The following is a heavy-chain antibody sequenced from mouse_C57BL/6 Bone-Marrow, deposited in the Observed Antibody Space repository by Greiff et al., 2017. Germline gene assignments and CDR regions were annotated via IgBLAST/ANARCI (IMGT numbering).Heavy chain of an antibody. J-gene: IGHJ4*01. Sequence: VQLQQPGAELVMPGASVKLSCKASGYTFTSYWMHWVKQRPGQGLEWIGEIDPSDSYTNYNQKFKGKSTLTVDKSSSTAYMQLSSLTSEDSAVYYCARVYYYGSSYYYAMDYWGQGTSVTVSS. CDR2: IDPSDSYT. CDR3: ARVYYYGSSYYYAMDY. CDR1: GYTFTSYW. V-gene: IGHV1-69*01. D-gene: IGHD1-1*01.